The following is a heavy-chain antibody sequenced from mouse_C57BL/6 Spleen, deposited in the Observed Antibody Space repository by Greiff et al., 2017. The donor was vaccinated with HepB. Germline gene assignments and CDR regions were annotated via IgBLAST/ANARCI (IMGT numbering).Heavy chain of an antibody. J-gene: IGHJ2*01. Sequence: LQESGAELARPGASVKLSCKASGYTFTSYGISWVKQRTGQGLEWIGEIYPRSGNTYYNEKFKGKATLTADKSSSTAYMELRSLTSEDSAVYFCARGNYGSSYFDYWGQGTTLTVSS. CDR1: GYTFTSYG. D-gene: IGHD1-1*01. V-gene: IGHV1-81*01. CDR2: IYPRSGNT. CDR3: ARGNYGSSYFDY.